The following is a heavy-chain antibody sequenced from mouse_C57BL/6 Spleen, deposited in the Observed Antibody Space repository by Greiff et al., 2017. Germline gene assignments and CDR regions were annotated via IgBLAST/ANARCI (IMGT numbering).Heavy chain of an antibody. CDR1: GYSITSGYY. CDR3: ARGLLRSFAY. D-gene: IGHD1-1*01. CDR2: ISYDGSN. V-gene: IGHV3-6*01. J-gene: IGHJ3*01. Sequence: EVKLMESGPGLVKPSQSLSLTCSVTGYSITSGYYWNWIRQFPGNKLEWMGYISYDGSNNYNPYLKNRISITRDKSKNQFFLKLNSVTTEDTATYYCARGLLRSFAYWGQGTLVTVSA.